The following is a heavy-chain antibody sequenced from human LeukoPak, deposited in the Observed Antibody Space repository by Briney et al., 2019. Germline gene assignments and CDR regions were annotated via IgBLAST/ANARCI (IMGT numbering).Heavy chain of an antibody. J-gene: IGHJ3*02. V-gene: IGHV4-39*07. CDR2: IYYSGST. D-gene: IGHD3-3*01. CDR1: GGSISSSSYY. Sequence: SETLSLTCTVSGGSISSSSYYWGWIRQPPGKGLEWIGSIYYSGSTYYNPSLKSRVTISVDTSKNQFSLKLSSVTAADMAVYYCAILLYDFWSGLSHNAFDIWGQGTMVTVSS. CDR3: AILLYDFWSGLSHNAFDI.